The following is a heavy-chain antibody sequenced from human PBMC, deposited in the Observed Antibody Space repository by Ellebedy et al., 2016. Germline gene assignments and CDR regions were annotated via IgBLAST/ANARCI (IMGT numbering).Heavy chain of an antibody. V-gene: IGHV3-30-3*01. CDR3: ARLRSGSYPNWFDP. Sequence: GGSLRLXXAASGFTFSSYAMHWVRQAPGKGLEWVAVISYDGSNKYYADSVKGRFTISRDNSKNTLYLQMNSLRAEDTAVYYCARLRSGSYPNWFDPWGQGTLVTVSS. CDR2: ISYDGSNK. J-gene: IGHJ5*02. CDR1: GFTFSSYA. D-gene: IGHD1-26*01.